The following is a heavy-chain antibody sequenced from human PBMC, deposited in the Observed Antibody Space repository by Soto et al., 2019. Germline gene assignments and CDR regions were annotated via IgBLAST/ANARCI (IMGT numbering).Heavy chain of an antibody. CDR3: SSLFSYDILTGPSA. Sequence: QDQLEESGPGLVKPSETLSLTCSVSSGSISNGDYYWSWIRQHPGKGLEWIGFIHYSGTTNYNPSLRGRVSIPLDTSENQFYLTLTSVKVADTAVYYCSSLFSYDILTGPSAWCRGTLVTVSS. V-gene: IGHV4-31*03. CDR2: IHYSGTT. CDR1: SGSISNGDYY. J-gene: IGHJ4*02. D-gene: IGHD3-9*01.